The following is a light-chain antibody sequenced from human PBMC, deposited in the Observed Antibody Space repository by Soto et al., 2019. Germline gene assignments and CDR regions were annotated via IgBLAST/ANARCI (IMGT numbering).Light chain of an antibody. Sequence: QLVLTQAPSASGTPGQRVIISCSGSSSNVGRNTVNWYQQLPGTAPKVLIYSNDQRPSGVPDRFSGSKSGTSVSLAISGLQSEDEAQYYCAAWDDSLNGVVFGGGTKLTVL. CDR3: AAWDDSLNGVV. J-gene: IGLJ2*01. V-gene: IGLV1-44*01. CDR1: SSNVGRNT. CDR2: SND.